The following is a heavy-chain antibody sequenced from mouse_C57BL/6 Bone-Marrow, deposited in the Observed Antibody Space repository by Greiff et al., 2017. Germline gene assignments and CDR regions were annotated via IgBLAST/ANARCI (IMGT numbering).Heavy chain of an antibody. J-gene: IGHJ3*01. V-gene: IGHV1-72*01. CDR1: GYTFTSYW. D-gene: IGHD2-14*01. CDR2: IAPNSGGT. CDR3: ARSRYGAWFAY. Sequence: VQLQQPGAELVKPGASVKLSCKASGYTFTSYWMHWVKQRPGRGLEWIGRIAPNSGGTKYNEKFKSKATLTVDKPSSTAYMQLSSLTSEDSAVDYCARSRYGAWFAYWGQGTLVTVSA.